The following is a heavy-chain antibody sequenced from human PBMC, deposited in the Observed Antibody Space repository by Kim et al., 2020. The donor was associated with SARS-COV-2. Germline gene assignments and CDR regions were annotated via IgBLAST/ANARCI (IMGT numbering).Heavy chain of an antibody. J-gene: IGHJ4*02. CDR3: ASLSYSSGWYMLGY. CDR2: IYYSGST. CDR1: GGSISSSSYY. D-gene: IGHD6-19*01. Sequence: SETLSHTCTVSGGSISSSSYYWGWIRQPPGKGLEWIGSIYYSGSTYYNPSLKSRVTISVDTSKNQFSLKLSSVTAADTAVYYCASLSYSSGWYMLGYWGQGTLVTVSS. V-gene: IGHV4-39*01.